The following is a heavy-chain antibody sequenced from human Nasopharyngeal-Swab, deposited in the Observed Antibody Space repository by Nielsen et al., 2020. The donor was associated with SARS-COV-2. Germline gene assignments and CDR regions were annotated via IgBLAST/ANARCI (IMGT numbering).Heavy chain of an antibody. CDR2: IYYSGNT. V-gene: IGHV4-39*01. D-gene: IGHD2-2*01. CDR1: GGSISSISYY. J-gene: IGHJ6*02. Sequence: SETLSLTCTVSGGSISSISYYWGWIRQPPGKGLEWIGSIYYSGNTYYNPSLKSRVTISVDTSKNQFSLKLSSVTAADTAVYYCARRRGDIVVVPADGTYYYYGMDVWGQGTTVTVSS. CDR3: ARRRGDIVVVPADGTYYYYGMDV.